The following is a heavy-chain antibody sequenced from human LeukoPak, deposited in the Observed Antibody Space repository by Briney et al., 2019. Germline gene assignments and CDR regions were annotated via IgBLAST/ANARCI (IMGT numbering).Heavy chain of an antibody. V-gene: IGHV3-7*04. J-gene: IGHJ4*02. D-gene: IGHD6-13*01. Sequence: PGGSLRLSCAASGFSFSTYWMNRVRQAPGKGLEWVANIKEDGSKKYYVASVMGRFTISRDNAKNSLYLQMNSLRAEDTAVYYCARAITASESVWGQGTLVTVSS. CDR2: IKEDGSKK. CDR1: GFSFSTYW. CDR3: ARAITASESV.